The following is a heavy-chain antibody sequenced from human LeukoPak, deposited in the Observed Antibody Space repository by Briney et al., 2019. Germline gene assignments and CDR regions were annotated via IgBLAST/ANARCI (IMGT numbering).Heavy chain of an antibody. J-gene: IGHJ4*02. V-gene: IGHV3-21*01. CDR2: ISSSSSNI. D-gene: IGHD1-1*01. CDR3: ARCTTGRTFGSLREIKRSREIDY. Sequence: GGALRLSCTASGFTFGDYAMSWVRQAPGKGREWVASISSSSSNIYYADSVKGRFTISRDNAKNSLYLQMNSLRVEDTAVYYCARCTTGRTFGSLREIKRSREIDYWGQGTLVTVSS. CDR1: GFTFGDYA.